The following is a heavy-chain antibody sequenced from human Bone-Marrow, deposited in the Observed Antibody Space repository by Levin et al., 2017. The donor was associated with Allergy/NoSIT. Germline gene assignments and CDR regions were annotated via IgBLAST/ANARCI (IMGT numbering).Heavy chain of an antibody. CDR2: ISSDSSST. CDR1: GFTFSDYY. Sequence: SCAASGFTFSDYYMNWIRQAPGKGLEWVSYISSDSSSTNYADSVKGRFTISRDNAKNSLYLQMNSLRAEDTAVYYCARLPKRDYNFWSGTGYMDGWGRGTTVTVSS. V-gene: IGHV3-11*06. CDR3: ARLPKRDYNFWSGTGYMDG. D-gene: IGHD3-3*01. J-gene: IGHJ6*03.